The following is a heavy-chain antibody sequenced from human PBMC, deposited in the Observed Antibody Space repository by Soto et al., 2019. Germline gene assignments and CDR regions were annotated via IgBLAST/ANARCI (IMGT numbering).Heavy chain of an antibody. V-gene: IGHV4-4*01. J-gene: IGHJ6*02. Sequence: QVHLQESGPGLVEPSGTLSLTCAVSGGSIISTDWWTWVRQPPGKGLEWIGEIYYSGGTNYYPSHSSRLISTLHKTNNQSSLRSTSVTAADTAVYCCATLHATRDNFYGVDDWGPGTTVFVS. CDR2: IYYSGGT. D-gene: IGHD2-15*01. CDR1: GGSIISTDW. CDR3: ATLHATRDNFYGVDD.